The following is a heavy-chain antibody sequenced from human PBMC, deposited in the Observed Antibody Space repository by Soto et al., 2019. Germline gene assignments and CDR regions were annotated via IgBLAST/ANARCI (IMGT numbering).Heavy chain of an antibody. V-gene: IGHV1-69*01. CDR2: IIPIFGTA. Sequence: QVQLVQSGAEVKKPGSSVKVSCKASGGTFSSYAISWVRQAPGQGLEWMGGIIPIFGTANYAQKFQGRVTITADESTSTAYMELSSLSSEDTAVYYCARRSWVSRRRKNWYFDLWGRGTLVTVSS. CDR3: ARRSWVSRRRKNWYFDL. CDR1: GGTFSSYA. J-gene: IGHJ2*01. D-gene: IGHD1-26*01.